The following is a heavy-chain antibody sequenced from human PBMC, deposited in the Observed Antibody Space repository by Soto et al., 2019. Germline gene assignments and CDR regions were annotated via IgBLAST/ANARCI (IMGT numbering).Heavy chain of an antibody. V-gene: IGHV3-15*01. CDR2: VTSSTEGATS. J-gene: IGHJ4*02. D-gene: IGHD3-10*01. CDR1: GFTFHNAW. Sequence: EVLLVESGGGLVKPGGSLRLSCAGSGFTFHNAWMNWVRQAPGKGLEWVGRVTSSTEGATSHYAAPVKDRFIISREDSTDPLHLQMTSLRTEDTAVYYCSTLGLRGVIHFWGQGTLVTVSS. CDR3: STLGLRGVIHF.